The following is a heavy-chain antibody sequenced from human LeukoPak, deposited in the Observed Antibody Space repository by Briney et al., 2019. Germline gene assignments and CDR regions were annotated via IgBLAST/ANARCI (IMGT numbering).Heavy chain of an antibody. CDR3: ARGLAAAGTDQGYYYYGMDV. CDR1: GYTFTSYD. D-gene: IGHD6-13*01. J-gene: IGHJ6*02. Sequence: ASVNVSCKASGYTFTSYDINWVRQATGQGLEWMGWMNPNSGNTGYAQKFQGRVTMTRNTSISTAYMELSSLRSEDTAVYYCARGLAAAGTDQGYYYYGMDVWGQGTTVTVSS. CDR2: MNPNSGNT. V-gene: IGHV1-8*01.